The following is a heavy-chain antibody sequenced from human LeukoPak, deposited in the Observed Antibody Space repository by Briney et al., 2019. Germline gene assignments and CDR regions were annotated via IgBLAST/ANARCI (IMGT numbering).Heavy chain of an antibody. CDR3: AKGPKSGGSPYYFDY. V-gene: IGHV3-23*01. CDR2: ISGSGGTT. J-gene: IGHJ4*02. CDR1: GFTFSSYS. Sequence: GGSLRLSCAASGFTFSSYSMNWVRQAPGKGLEWVSAISGSGGTTYYADSVKGRFTISRDSSKNTLYLQMNSLRAEETALYYCAKGPKSGGSPYYFDYWGQGTLVTVSS. D-gene: IGHD2-15*01.